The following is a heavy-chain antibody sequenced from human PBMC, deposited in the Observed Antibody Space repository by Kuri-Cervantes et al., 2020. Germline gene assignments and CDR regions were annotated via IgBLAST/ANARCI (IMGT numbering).Heavy chain of an antibody. CDR2: VSGGVANT. CDR3: ARGGYYDILTIGFDY. Sequence: GESLKISCATSGFTFSLYAMSWVRQPPGKGLEWVSTVSGGVANTNYADSAKGRFTISRDNPKNSLYLQMNSLRPEDRSVYFCARGGYYDILTIGFDYWGQGALVTVSS. CDR1: GFTFSLYA. J-gene: IGHJ4*02. V-gene: IGHV3-23*01. D-gene: IGHD3-9*01.